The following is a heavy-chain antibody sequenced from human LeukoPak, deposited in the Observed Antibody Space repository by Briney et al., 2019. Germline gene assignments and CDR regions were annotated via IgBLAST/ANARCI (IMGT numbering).Heavy chain of an antibody. V-gene: IGHV3-20*04. CDR2: INWNGGST. CDR1: GFTFDDYG. CDR3: AKTTTGYSSGRYPGWPADY. Sequence: GGSLRLSCAASGFTFDDYGMSWVRQAPGKGLEWVSGINWNGGSTGYADSVKGRFTISRDNAKNSLYLQMNSLRAEDTAVYYCAKTTTGYSSGRYPGWPADYWGQGALVTVSS. J-gene: IGHJ4*02. D-gene: IGHD6-19*01.